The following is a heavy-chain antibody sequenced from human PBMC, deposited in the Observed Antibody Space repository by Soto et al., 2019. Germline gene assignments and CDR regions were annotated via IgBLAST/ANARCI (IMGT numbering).Heavy chain of an antibody. CDR3: ARKGRTNLIQNWFDP. CDR2: IYYSGST. Sequence: PSETLSLTCTVSGGSISSSSYYWGWIRQPPGKGLEWIGSIYYSGSTYYNPSLKSRVTISVDTSKNQFSLKLSSVTAADTAVYYCARKGRTNLIQNWFDPWGQGTLVTVSS. V-gene: IGHV4-39*01. D-gene: IGHD2-8*01. CDR1: GGSISSSSYY. J-gene: IGHJ5*02.